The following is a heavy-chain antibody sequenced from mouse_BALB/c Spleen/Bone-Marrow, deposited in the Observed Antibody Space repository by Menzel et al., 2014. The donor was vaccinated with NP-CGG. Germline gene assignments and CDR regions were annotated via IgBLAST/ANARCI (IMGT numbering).Heavy chain of an antibody. Sequence: VQLQQSGAELVKPGASVKLSCYSSGYTFTIYYMYWVKQRPGPGLEWVGGINPCNGGTNYNEKFKSKSPLTVDKSSSTLFLQFCNRASEDSAVYDGARGGAFFAYWGQGTLVTVSA. V-gene: IGHV1S81*02. CDR2: INPCNGGT. CDR3: ARGGAFFAY. J-gene: IGHJ3*01. CDR1: GYTFTIYY.